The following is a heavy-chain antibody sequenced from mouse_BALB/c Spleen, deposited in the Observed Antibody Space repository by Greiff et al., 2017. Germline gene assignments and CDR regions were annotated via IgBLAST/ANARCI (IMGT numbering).Heavy chain of an antibody. V-gene: IGHV5-17*02. Sequence: EVKLMESGGGLVQPGGSRKLSCAASGFTFSSFGMHWVRQAPEKGLEWVAYISSGSSTIYYADTVKGRFTISRDNPKNTLFLQMTSLRSEDTAMYYCASGYDYDCMDYWGQGTSVTVSS. J-gene: IGHJ4*01. CDR2: ISSGSSTI. CDR1: GFTFSSFG. D-gene: IGHD2-4*01. CDR3: ASGYDYDCMDY.